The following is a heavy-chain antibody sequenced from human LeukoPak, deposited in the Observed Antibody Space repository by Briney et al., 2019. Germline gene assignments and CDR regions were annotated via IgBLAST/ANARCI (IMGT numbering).Heavy chain of an antibody. CDR1: GFTFDDYA. CDR2: ISWNSGSI. CDR3: AKGYSGSYVGYYFDY. J-gene: IGHJ4*02. V-gene: IGHV3-9*01. D-gene: IGHD1-26*01. Sequence: PGGSLRLSCAASGFTFDDYAMHWVRQAPGKGLEWVSGISWNSGSIAYADSVKGRFTISRDNAKNSLYLQMNSLRAEDTALYYCAKGYSGSYVGYYFDYWGQGTLVTVSS.